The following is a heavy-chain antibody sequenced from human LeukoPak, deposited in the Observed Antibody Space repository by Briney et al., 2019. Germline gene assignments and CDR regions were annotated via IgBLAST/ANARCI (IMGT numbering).Heavy chain of an antibody. J-gene: IGHJ5*02. V-gene: IGHV3-53*01. D-gene: IGHD2-2*01. Sequence: GGSLRLSCAASGFTVSSNYMSWVRQAPGKGLEWVSIIYSGGSTYYADSVKGRFTISRDNSKNTLYLQMNSLRAEDTAVYYCARDVSSPSSWWFDPWGQGTLVTVSS. CDR2: IYSGGST. CDR1: GFTVSSNY. CDR3: ARDVSSPSSWWFDP.